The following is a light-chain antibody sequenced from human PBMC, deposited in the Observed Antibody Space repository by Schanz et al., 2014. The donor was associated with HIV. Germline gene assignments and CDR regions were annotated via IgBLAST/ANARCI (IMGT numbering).Light chain of an antibody. V-gene: IGKV1-39*01. CDR1: QDISIS. CDR2: ASS. Sequence: DIQMTQSPSSLSASVGDRVTITCRASQDISISLNWYQQKPGKAPQLLIYASSLLHTGVPSRFSGSGSGTEFTLTISSLQPDDSASYYCQQYDSYPGTFGQGTQVEIK. CDR3: QQYDSYPGT. J-gene: IGKJ1*01.